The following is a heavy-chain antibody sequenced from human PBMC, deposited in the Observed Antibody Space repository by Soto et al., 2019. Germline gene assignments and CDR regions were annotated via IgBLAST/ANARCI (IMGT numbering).Heavy chain of an antibody. J-gene: IGHJ5*02. CDR1: GGSISSGDYY. V-gene: IGHV4-30-4*01. CDR3: ARGEYCSSTTCYKGYNWLDP. Sequence: SETLSLTCTVSGGSISSGDYYRTWIRQPPGKGLEWIGFIYYSGSTYYNPSLKSRVTISVDTSKNQFSLKLSSVTAADTAVYYCARGEYCSSTTCYKGYNWLDPWGQGTLVTVSS. D-gene: IGHD2-2*02. CDR2: IYYSGST.